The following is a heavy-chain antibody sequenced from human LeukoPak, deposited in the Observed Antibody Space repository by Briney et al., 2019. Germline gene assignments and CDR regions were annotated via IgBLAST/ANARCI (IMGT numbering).Heavy chain of an antibody. CDR2: IIPILGIA. Sequence: ASVKVSCKVSGYTLTELSMHWVRQAPGKGLEWMGRIIPILGIANYAQKFQGRVTITADKSTSTAYMELSSLRSEDTAVYYCARDLADYGGNSESYFDYWGQGTLVTVSS. V-gene: IGHV1-69*04. J-gene: IGHJ4*02. CDR3: ARDLADYGGNSESYFDY. CDR1: GYTLTELS. D-gene: IGHD4-23*01.